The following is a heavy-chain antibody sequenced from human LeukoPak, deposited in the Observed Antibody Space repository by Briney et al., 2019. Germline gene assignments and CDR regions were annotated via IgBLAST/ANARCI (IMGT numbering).Heavy chain of an antibody. Sequence: SETLSLTCTVSGGSITNSYWSWIRQPPGKGLEWIGYIYNTGTINYNPSLKSRVTISVDPSKSQFSLKLSSVTAADTAVYYCARYGYSYAYDFWGQGTLVTVSS. J-gene: IGHJ4*02. CDR2: IYNTGTI. D-gene: IGHD5-18*01. CDR1: GGSITNSY. CDR3: ARYGYSYAYDF. V-gene: IGHV4-59*08.